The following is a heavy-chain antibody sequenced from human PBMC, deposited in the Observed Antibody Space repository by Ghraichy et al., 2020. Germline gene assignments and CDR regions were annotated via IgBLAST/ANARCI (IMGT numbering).Heavy chain of an antibody. CDR1: GGSISSYY. CDR2: IYFSSST. J-gene: IGHJ4*02. D-gene: IGHD5-18*01. V-gene: IGHV4-59*01. Sequence: SETLSLTCTVSGGSISSYYCNWIRPRPGQGMEWIWFIYFSSSTNSNPNLKSRVTISVDTSTNQFSLTLSSVTATDTAVYYCARGKTAMVMSYFDYWGQGTL. CDR3: ARGKTAMVMSYFDY.